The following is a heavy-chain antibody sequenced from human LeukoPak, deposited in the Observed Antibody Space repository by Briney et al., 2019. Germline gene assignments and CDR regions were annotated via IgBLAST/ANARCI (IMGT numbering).Heavy chain of an antibody. CDR1: GFTHDLYG. CDR2: TNWNGRSS. Sequence: GWSLRLSCAASGFTHDLYGMSWVPQAPGKRLEWVSGTNWNGRSSGYVESVKGRFTISRDYAKNSLYLQINSLRARDTALYYCATERTYYYDSKPDYFDYCGEGNLVTVSS. CDR3: ATERTYYYDSKPDYFDY. J-gene: IGHJ4*02. D-gene: IGHD3-22*01. V-gene: IGHV3-20*04.